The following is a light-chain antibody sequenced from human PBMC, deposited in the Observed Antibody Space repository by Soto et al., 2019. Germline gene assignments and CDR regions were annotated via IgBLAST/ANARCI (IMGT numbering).Light chain of an antibody. J-gene: IGLJ2*01. Sequence: QSVLTQPRSVSGSPGQSVSISCTGTISDVAGYNYVSWYQHHPGKAPKLLISAVTKRPSWVPDRFSGSKSGNTASLTISELQAEDEGDYYCSSYAGNNNLVFGGGTQLTVL. CDR2: AVT. CDR3: SSYAGNNNLV. V-gene: IGLV2-11*01. CDR1: ISDVAGYNY.